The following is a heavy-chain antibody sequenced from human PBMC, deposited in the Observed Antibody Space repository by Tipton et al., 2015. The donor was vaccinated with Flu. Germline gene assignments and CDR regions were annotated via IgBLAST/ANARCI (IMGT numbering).Heavy chain of an antibody. D-gene: IGHD3-10*01. V-gene: IGHV4-38-2*02. Sequence: TLSLTCTVSGYSIGSGYYWGWIRQAPGKGLEWIASIYHSGTTYYNPSLKSRVTISLDTSKNQFSLKLTSVTAADTAMYYCARGGQFLSDRHFGPWGQGTLVTVSS. J-gene: IGHJ5*02. CDR1: GYSIGSGYY. CDR3: ARGGQFLSDRHFGP. CDR2: IYHSGTT.